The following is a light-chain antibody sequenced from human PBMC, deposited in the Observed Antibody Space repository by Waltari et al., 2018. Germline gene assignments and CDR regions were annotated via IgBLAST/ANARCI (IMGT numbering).Light chain of an antibody. J-gene: IGLJ2*01. V-gene: IGLV1-40*01. CDR1: SSNIGAGHD. Sequence: QSVLTQPHSVSGAPGQRVTISCPGISSNIGAGHDVHWYPPLPGTAPKPLIYGNSNRPSGVPDRFSGSKSGTSASLAITGLQAEDEADYYCQSYDSSLSGSVFGGGTKLTVL. CDR3: QSYDSSLSGSV. CDR2: GNS.